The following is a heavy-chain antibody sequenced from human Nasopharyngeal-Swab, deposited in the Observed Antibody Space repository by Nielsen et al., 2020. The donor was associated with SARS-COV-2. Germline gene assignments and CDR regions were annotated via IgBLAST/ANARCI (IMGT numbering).Heavy chain of an antibody. Sequence: WIRQPPGKGLEWIGFIYYSGSTYYNPSLKRRPTILVDMSKNQFSLELSSVTAADTAVYFCARAPYDFWTGWDGRYFDNWGQGILVTVSS. J-gene: IGHJ4*02. CDR3: ARAPYDFWTGWDGRYFDN. CDR2: IYYSGST. V-gene: IGHV4-30-4*01. D-gene: IGHD3-3*01.